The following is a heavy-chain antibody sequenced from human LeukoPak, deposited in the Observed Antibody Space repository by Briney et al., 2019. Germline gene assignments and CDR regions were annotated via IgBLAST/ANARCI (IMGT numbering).Heavy chain of an antibody. D-gene: IGHD1-26*01. Sequence: GGSLRLSCAASGFTYSTYWMNWVRQAPGKGLEWVANIKVDGSEKYYTDSVKGRFTISRDNAKNSLYLQMNSLRAEDTAVYYCAKGSVGAIAGSFDYWGQGALVTVFS. CDR1: GFTYSTYW. V-gene: IGHV3-7*01. CDR3: AKGSVGAIAGSFDY. CDR2: IKVDGSEK. J-gene: IGHJ4*02.